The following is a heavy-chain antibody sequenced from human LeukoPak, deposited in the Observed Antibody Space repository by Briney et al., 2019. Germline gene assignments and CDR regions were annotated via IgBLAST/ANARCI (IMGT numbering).Heavy chain of an antibody. J-gene: IGHJ4*02. CDR2: ISSSGSTI. Sequence: SGGSLRLSCAASGFTFSDYYMSWIRQAPGKGLEWVSYISSSGSTIYYADSVKGRFTISRDNAKNSLYLQMNSLRAEDTALYYCAKDITSSEMATITFYYWGQGTLVTVSS. CDR1: GFTFSDYY. CDR3: AKDITSSEMATITFYY. D-gene: IGHD5-24*01. V-gene: IGHV3-11*01.